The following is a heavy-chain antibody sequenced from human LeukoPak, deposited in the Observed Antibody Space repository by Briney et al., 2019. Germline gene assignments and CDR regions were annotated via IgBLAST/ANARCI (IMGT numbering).Heavy chain of an antibody. J-gene: IGHJ4*02. CDR3: ARDPRTTGYFDY. CDR1: GYTFTSYY. CDR2: INPSGGNT. Sequence: GASVKVSCKASGYTFTSYYMHWVRQAPGQGLEWMGIINPSGGNTSYAQKFQGRVTMTRDTSTSTVYMELSSLRSEDTAVYYCARDPRTTGYFDYWGQGTLVTVSS. D-gene: IGHD2/OR15-2a*01. V-gene: IGHV1-46*01.